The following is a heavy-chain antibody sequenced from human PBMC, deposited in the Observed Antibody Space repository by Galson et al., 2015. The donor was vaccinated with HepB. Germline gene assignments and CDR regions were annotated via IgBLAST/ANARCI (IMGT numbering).Heavy chain of an antibody. Sequence: SVKVSCKVSGYTLTELSMHWVRQAPGKGLEWMGGFDPEDGETIYAQKFQGRVTMTEDTSTDTAYMELSSLRSEDTAVYYCATDRDYYGSGSYRENNFDYWGQGTLVTVSS. J-gene: IGHJ4*02. CDR1: GYTLTELS. CDR3: ATDRDYYGSGSYRENNFDY. V-gene: IGHV1-24*01. D-gene: IGHD3-10*01. CDR2: FDPEDGET.